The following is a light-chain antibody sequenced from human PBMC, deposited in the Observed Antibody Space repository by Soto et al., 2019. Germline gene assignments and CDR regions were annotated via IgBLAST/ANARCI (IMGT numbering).Light chain of an antibody. CDR3: MQGSHWPRT. V-gene: IGKV2-30*01. CDR2: KVS. J-gene: IGKJ1*01. CDR1: QSLVNSDGNTY. Sequence: EVVMTQSPLSLPVTLGQPASNSCRSSQSLVNSDGNTYLNWFHQRPGQSPRRLIYKVSNRDSGAPDRFSGSGSGTDFTLRISRVEAEDVGVYYCMQGSHWPRTFGQGTRVEIK.